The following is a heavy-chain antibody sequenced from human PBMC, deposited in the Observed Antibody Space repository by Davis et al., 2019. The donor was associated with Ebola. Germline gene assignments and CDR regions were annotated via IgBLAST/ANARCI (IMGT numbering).Heavy chain of an antibody. V-gene: IGHV5-51*01. CDR3: AREQWLVGGAFDY. CDR2: IYPGDSDT. J-gene: IGHJ4*02. Sequence: GESLKISCKGSGYSFTSYWIGWVRQMPGKGLEWMGIIYPGDSDTRYSPSFQGQVTISADKSISTAYLQWSSLKTSDTAMYYCAREQWLVGGAFDYWGQGTLVTVSS. D-gene: IGHD6-19*01. CDR1: GYSFTSYW.